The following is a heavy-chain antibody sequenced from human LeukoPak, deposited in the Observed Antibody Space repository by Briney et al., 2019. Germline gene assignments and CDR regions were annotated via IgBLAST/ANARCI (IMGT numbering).Heavy chain of an antibody. CDR1: GYTFTYYY. CDR2: INPSGGST. CDR3: ARGPYSSGWYGLDY. Sequence: ASVKVSCKASGYTFTYYYIYWVRQAPGQGLEWMGLINPSGGSTRYAQNFQGRVTMTRDTSTGTVSMELSSLRSEDTAMYYCARGPYSSGWYGLDYWGQGTLVTVSS. J-gene: IGHJ4*02. V-gene: IGHV1-46*01. D-gene: IGHD6-19*01.